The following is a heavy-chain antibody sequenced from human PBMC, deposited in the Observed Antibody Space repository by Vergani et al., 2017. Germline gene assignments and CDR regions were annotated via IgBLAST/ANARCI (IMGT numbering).Heavy chain of an antibody. V-gene: IGHV3-30*02. D-gene: IGHD2-2*01. CDR2: IRFDGSNT. Sequence: QVQLVESGGGVVQPGGSLRLSCAASGFTFNNYGMNGVRQAPGKGLEWVAFIRFDGSNTYYADSLKGRFTISRDNSQNSLYLQMNSLRAEDTAVYYCAKTLLTFSRASGDHYYYYGMDVWGQ. CDR1: GFTFNNYG. CDR3: AKTLLTFSRASGDHYYYYGMDV. J-gene: IGHJ6*02.